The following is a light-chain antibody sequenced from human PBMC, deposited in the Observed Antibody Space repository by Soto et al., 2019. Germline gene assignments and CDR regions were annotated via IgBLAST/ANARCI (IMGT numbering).Light chain of an antibody. Sequence: EIVLTQSPATLSLSPGERATLSCRASQSVGINLAWFQQKPGQAPRLLIYGASTRATGIPARFSGSGSGTDFTLTITNLQSEDFAVYYCQQYRYWPRTFGQGTKVDIK. J-gene: IGKJ1*01. CDR2: GAS. CDR1: QSVGIN. V-gene: IGKV3-15*01. CDR3: QQYRYWPRT.